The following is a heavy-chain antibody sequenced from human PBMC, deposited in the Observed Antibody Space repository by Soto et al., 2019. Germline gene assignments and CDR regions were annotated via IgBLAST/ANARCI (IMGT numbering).Heavy chain of an antibody. D-gene: IGHD3-10*01. CDR1: ADTFTGYT. V-gene: IGHV1-69*08. CDR2: VIPILGAS. J-gene: IGHJ4*02. CDR3: ARSRGSYYTNFDS. Sequence: QVQLVQSGAEVKKPGSSVKVSCKASADTFTGYTVTWVRQAPGQGLEWVGRVIPILGASNFAQKFQGRVTLSXDXTADTAYMVLTGLTSEDTAVYSCARSRGSYYTNFDSWGQGTLVTVSS.